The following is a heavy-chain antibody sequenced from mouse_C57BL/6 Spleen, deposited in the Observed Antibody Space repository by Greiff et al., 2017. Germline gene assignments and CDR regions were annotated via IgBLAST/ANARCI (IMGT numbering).Heavy chain of an antibody. CDR2: IDPSDSET. Sequence: QVQLQQPGAELVRPGSSVKLSCKASGYTFTSYWMHWVKQRPIQGLEWIGNIDPSDSETHYNQKFKDKATLTVDKSSSTAYMQLSSLTSEDSAVYYCARRANWDAGNFDDWGQGTTLTVSS. CDR3: ARRANWDAGNFDD. J-gene: IGHJ2*01. D-gene: IGHD4-1*01. CDR1: GYTFTSYW. V-gene: IGHV1-52*01.